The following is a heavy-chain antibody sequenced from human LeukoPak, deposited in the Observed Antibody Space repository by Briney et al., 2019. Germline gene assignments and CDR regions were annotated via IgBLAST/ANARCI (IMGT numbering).Heavy chain of an antibody. V-gene: IGHV4-30-2*01. Sequence: SQTLSLTCAVSGGSISSGGCSWSWIRQPPGKGLERIGYIYHSGSTYYNPSLKSRVTISVDRSKNQFSLKLSSVTAADTAVHYCARAGQGYCSSASCFLSLDYWGQGTLVTVSS. CDR3: ARAGQGYCSSASCFLSLDY. CDR1: GGSISSGGCS. D-gene: IGHD2-2*01. CDR2: IYHSGST. J-gene: IGHJ4*02.